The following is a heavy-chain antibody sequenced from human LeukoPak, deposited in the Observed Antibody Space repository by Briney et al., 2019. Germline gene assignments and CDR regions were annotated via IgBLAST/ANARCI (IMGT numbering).Heavy chain of an antibody. J-gene: IGHJ1*01. CDR1: GGSISSSSYY. CDR3: ARQGRSRTVTKGEYFQH. CDR2: IYYSGST. Sequence: PSETLSLTCTVSGGSISSSSYYWGWIRQPPGKGLEWIGTIYYSGSTYYNPSLKSRVTISVDTSKNQFSLKLSSVTAADTAVYYCARQGRSRTVTKGEYFQHWGQGTLVTVSS. V-gene: IGHV4-39*01. D-gene: IGHD4-17*01.